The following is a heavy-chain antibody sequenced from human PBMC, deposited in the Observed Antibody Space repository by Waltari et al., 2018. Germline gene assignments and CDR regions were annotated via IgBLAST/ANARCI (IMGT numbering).Heavy chain of an antibody. V-gene: IGHV3-23*01. J-gene: IGHJ5*02. CDR3: AKEGVGYCTRTSCCIGFDL. CDR1: GFSINASA. Sequence: EVQLLESGGGLSQPGGSLRLPCAASGFSINASAMRCVRRAPGKGLEWVSSISERGDSTYYADSVKGRVTTSRDNSKNTVYLQMSNVRSEDTAVYYCAKEGVGYCTRTSCCIGFDLWGQGTLVTVSS. D-gene: IGHD2-2*01. CDR2: ISERGDST.